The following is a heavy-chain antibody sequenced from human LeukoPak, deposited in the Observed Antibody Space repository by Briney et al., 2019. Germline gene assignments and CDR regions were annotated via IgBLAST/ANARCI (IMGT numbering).Heavy chain of an antibody. V-gene: IGHV3-23*01. J-gene: IGHJ4*02. Sequence: GGSLRLSCVASGFTFNNYPMSWVRQAPGKGLEWVSSISENGGYTYYADSVKGRSTISRDNSNNTVNLQMNSLRAEDTAVYYCAKYTAKAPRRDLDYWGQGTLVTVSS. D-gene: IGHD2-2*02. CDR1: GFTFNNYP. CDR3: AKYTAKAPRRDLDY. CDR2: ISENGGYT.